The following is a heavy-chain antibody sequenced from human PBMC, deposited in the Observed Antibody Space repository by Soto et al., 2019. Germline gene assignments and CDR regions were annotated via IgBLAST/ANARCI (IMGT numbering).Heavy chain of an antibody. CDR1: GFTFHNYA. Sequence: EVQLLESGGGLVQPGGSLRLSCAASGFTFHNYAMNWVRQAPGKGLAWVSSISASGGSTYYADSVRGRFTISRDNSKNTLYLQTNSLRAEDTAVYYCAKARTRSYADALDIWGQGTLVTVSS. V-gene: IGHV3-23*01. CDR3: AKARTRSYADALDI. J-gene: IGHJ3*02. CDR2: ISASGGST. D-gene: IGHD2-8*01.